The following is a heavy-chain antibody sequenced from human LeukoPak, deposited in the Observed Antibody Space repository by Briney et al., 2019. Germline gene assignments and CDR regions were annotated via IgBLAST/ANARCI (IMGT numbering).Heavy chain of an antibody. Sequence: ASVKVSCKVSGYTLTELSMHWVRQAPGKGLEWMVGFDPKDGETIYAQKFQGRVTMTEDTSTDTAYMELSSLRSEDTAVYYCATGMRGSYYDFDYWGQGTLVTVSS. CDR1: GYTLTELS. CDR2: FDPKDGET. J-gene: IGHJ4*02. CDR3: ATGMRGSYYDFDY. V-gene: IGHV1-24*01. D-gene: IGHD1-26*01.